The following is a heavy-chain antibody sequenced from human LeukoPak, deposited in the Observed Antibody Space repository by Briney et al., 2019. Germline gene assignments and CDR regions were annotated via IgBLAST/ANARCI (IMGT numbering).Heavy chain of an antibody. CDR2: ISTNGGST. Sequence: GGSLRLSCSASGFTFSSYGMHWVHQAPGKGLQYVSAISTNGGSTYYADSVKGRFTISRDNSKNTLYLQMSSLRAEDTAVYYCVKGVETAMVPDYWGQGTLVTVSS. V-gene: IGHV3-64D*09. CDR3: VKGVETAMVPDY. D-gene: IGHD5-18*01. CDR1: GFTFSSYG. J-gene: IGHJ4*02.